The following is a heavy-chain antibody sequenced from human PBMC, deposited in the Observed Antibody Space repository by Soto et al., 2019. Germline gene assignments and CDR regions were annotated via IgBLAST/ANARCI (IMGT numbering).Heavy chain of an antibody. V-gene: IGHV2-70*04. CDR3: ARDCSSTSCNSGFDT. J-gene: IGHJ5*02. Sequence: SGPTLVNPTQTLTLTCTFSGFSLRTSGMRVNWIRQPPGKALEWLARVDWGDDKFYSTSLKTRLSISKDTSKNEVVLTMTNMDPVDKATYFCARDCSSTSCNSGFDTWGQGTRVTVSS. CDR2: VDWGDDK. CDR1: GFSLRTSGMR. D-gene: IGHD2-2*02.